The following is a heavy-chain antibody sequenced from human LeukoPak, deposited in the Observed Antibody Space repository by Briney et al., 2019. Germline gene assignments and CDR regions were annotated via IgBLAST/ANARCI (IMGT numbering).Heavy chain of an antibody. CDR1: GFTFASYA. D-gene: IGHD3-10*01. CDR3: AKGRDGSGSYYNSLDY. J-gene: IGHJ4*02. V-gene: IGHV3-23*01. CDR2: NSASGDST. Sequence: GGSLRLSCAASGFTFASYAISWVRQAPGKGLEWVSGNSASGDSTYNADSVKGRFTISRDTSKKTLYLKMNSLRVEDTALYYCAKGRDGSGSYYNSLDYWGQGTLVTVSS.